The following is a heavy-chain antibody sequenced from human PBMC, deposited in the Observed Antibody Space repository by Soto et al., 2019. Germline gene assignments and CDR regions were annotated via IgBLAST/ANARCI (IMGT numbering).Heavy chain of an antibody. J-gene: IGHJ5*02. D-gene: IGHD5-12*01. V-gene: IGHV3-30-3*01. Sequence: GGSLRLSCAASGFTFSIYSMHWVRQAPGKGLEWVAVISHDGSDIYYDDSVKGRFTISRDNSNSTLYLHMNSLRPEDTAVYYCARDAYNYGYFSSWAQGTLVTVSS. CDR3: ARDAYNYGYFSS. CDR1: GFTFSIYS. CDR2: ISHDGSDI.